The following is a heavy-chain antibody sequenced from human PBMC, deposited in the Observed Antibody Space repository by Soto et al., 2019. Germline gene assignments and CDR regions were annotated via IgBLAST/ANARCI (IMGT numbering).Heavy chain of an antibody. V-gene: IGHV3-15*07. CDR2: IKSKTDGGTT. CDR1: GFTFSNAW. Sequence: GGSLRLSCAASGFTFSNAWMNWVRQAPGKGLEWVGRIKSKTDGGTTDYAAPVKGRFTISRDDSKNTLYLQMNSLKTEDTAVYYCTTGSERAYYYDSSGCFDYWGQGTLVTVSS. CDR3: TTGSERAYYYDSSGCFDY. J-gene: IGHJ4*02. D-gene: IGHD3-22*01.